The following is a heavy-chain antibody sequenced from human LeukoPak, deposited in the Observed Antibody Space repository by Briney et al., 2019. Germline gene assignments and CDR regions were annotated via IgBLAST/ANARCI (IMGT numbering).Heavy chain of an antibody. J-gene: IGHJ6*02. D-gene: IGHD6-13*01. CDR1: GYTFTSYD. CDR3: ARHLPYSSSWYIGYYYYGMDV. CDR2: MNPNSGNT. Sequence: ASVKVSCKASGYTFTSYDINRVRQATGQGLEWMGWMNPNSGNTGYAQKFQGRVTMTRNTSISTAYMELSSLRSEDTAVYYCARHLPYSSSWYIGYYYYGMDVWGQGTTVTVSS. V-gene: IGHV1-8*01.